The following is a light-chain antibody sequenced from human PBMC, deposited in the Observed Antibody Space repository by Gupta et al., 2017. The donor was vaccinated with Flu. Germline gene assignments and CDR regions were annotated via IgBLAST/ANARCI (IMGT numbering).Light chain of an antibody. Sequence: PATLSRCAGGRATLSCWGRQSLGSILDWYQQKPDQAPKLLIFEASKRASGIPARFSGSGCGTEFTLTVSRREPEDLAVYYCQHRNSCPSTFGRGTKVEIK. J-gene: IGKJ4*01. CDR3: QHRNSCPST. CDR1: QSLGSI. CDR2: EAS. V-gene: IGKV3-11*01.